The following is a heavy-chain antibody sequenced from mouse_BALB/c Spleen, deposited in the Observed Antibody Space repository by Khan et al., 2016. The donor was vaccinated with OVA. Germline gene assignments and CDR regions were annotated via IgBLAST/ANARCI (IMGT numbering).Heavy chain of an antibody. V-gene: IGHV3-2*02. D-gene: IGHD1-3*01. J-gene: IGHJ4*01. CDR2: ISSSGST. Sequence: EVQLQESGPGLVKPSQSLSLTCTVTGYSITSDYAWNWIRQFPGNKLEWMGYISSSGSTNYNPALKSRISITRDTTKNQFFLQLNSVTTEDTATYYSARYVSRYNYAMDYWGQGTSVTVSS. CDR1: GYSITSDYA. CDR3: ARYVSRYNYAMDY.